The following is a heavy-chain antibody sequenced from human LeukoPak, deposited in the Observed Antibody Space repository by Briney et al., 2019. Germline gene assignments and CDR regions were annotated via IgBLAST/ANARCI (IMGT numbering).Heavy chain of an antibody. J-gene: IGHJ6*02. CDR1: GYTFTSYD. D-gene: IGHD1-7*01. CDR3: ARDQNNWNYHRSYYYYYGMDV. V-gene: IGHV1-18*01. Sequence: ASVKVSCKASGYTFTSYDINWVRQATGQGLEWMGWISAHNGNTNYAQKLQGRVTMTTDTSTSTAYMELRSLRSDDTAVYYCARDQNNWNYHRSYYYYYGMDVWGQGTTVTVSS. CDR2: ISAHNGNT.